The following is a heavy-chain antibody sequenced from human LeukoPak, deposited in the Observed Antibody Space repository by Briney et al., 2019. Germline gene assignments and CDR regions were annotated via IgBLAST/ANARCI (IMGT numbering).Heavy chain of an antibody. CDR1: GGSFSSYY. CDR2: IYTSGTT. V-gene: IGHV4-4*07. J-gene: IGHJ4*02. Sequence: SETLSLTCTVSGGSFSSYYWSWNRQPAGKGLEWIGHIYTSGTTNYNPSLKSRVTMSIDTSKNQFSLKLSSVTAADTAIYYCARDAKYYFGSRTYFFFEYWGQGTLLTVSS. D-gene: IGHD3-10*01. CDR3: ARDAKYYFGSRTYFFFEY.